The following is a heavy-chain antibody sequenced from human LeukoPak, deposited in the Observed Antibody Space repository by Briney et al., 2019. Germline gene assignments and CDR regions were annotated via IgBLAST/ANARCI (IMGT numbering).Heavy chain of an antibody. CDR1: GGSISSYY. J-gene: IGHJ4*02. Sequence: SETLSLTCTASGGSISSYYWSWIRQPPGKGLEWIGYIYYSGSTYYNPSLKSRVTISVDTSKNQFSLKLSSVTAADTAVYYCARLAVVATTFDYWGQGTLVTVSS. CDR3: ARLAVVATTFDY. CDR2: IYYSGST. D-gene: IGHD5-12*01. V-gene: IGHV4-59*12.